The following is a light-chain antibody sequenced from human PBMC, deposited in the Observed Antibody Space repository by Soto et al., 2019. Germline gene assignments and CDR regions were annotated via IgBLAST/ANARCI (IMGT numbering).Light chain of an antibody. V-gene: IGLV1-40*01. Sequence: QSVLTQPPSGSGAPGQRVTISCTGSSSNIGAGYDVHWYQQIPGTAPKLLIYGNSNRPSGVPDRFSGSKSGTSASLAITGLQAEDEADYYCQAYDSSLSGWVFGGGTKLTVL. J-gene: IGLJ3*02. CDR1: SSNIGAGYD. CDR3: QAYDSSLSGWV. CDR2: GNS.